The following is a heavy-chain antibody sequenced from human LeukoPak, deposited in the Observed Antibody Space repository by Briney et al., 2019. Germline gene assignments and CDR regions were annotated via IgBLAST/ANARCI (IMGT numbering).Heavy chain of an antibody. CDR2: ISWNSGSI. D-gene: IGHD3-3*01. CDR1: GFTFDDYA. V-gene: IGHV3-9*01. CDR3: ASWAGNTQSDSWSGPFDY. Sequence: GRSLRLSCAASGFTFDDYAMHWVRQAPGKGLEWVSGISWNSGSIAYADSVKGRFTISRDNAKNSLYLQMSSLRVEDTAVYYCASWAGNTQSDSWSGPFDYWGQGTLVTVSS. J-gene: IGHJ4*02.